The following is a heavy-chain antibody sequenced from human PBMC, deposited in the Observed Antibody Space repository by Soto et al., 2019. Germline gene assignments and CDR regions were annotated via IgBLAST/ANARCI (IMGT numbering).Heavy chain of an antibody. Sequence: QVQLVQSGAEVKKPGASVKVSCKASGYTFTSYGISWVRQAPGQGHEWMGWISAYNGNTNYAQKLQGRVTMTTDTATSTAYMELRSLRSDDTAVYYCARERYSSSQGDWFDPWGQGTLVTVSS. CDR1: GYTFTSYG. CDR2: ISAYNGNT. J-gene: IGHJ5*02. D-gene: IGHD6-13*01. CDR3: ARERYSSSQGDWFDP. V-gene: IGHV1-18*01.